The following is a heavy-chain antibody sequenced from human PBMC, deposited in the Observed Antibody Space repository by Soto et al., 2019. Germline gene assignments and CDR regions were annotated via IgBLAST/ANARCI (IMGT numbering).Heavy chain of an antibody. CDR2: IIPIFGTA. D-gene: IGHD3-22*01. Sequence: QVQLVQSGAEVKKPGSSVKVSCKASGGTFSSYAISWVRQAPGQGLEWMGGIIPIFGTANYAQKFQGRVTITADESTSTAYMELSSLRSEDTAVYYCARDDAIVRRQDYYYYGMDVWGQGTTVTVSS. CDR3: ARDDAIVRRQDYYYYGMDV. J-gene: IGHJ6*02. V-gene: IGHV1-69*01. CDR1: GGTFSSYA.